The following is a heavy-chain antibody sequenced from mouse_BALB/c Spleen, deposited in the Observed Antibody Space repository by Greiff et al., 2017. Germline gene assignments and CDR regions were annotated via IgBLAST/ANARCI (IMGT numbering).Heavy chain of an antibody. D-gene: IGHD4-1*01. CDR2: ISYDGSN. V-gene: IGHV3-6*02. J-gene: IGHJ4*01. CDR1: GYSITSGYY. CDR3: ANWLYAMDY. Sequence: EVKLMESGPGLVKPSQSLSLTCSVTGYSITSGYYWNWIRQFPGNKLEWMGYISYDGSNNYNPSLKNRISITRDTSKNQFFLKLNSVTTEDTATYYCANWLYAMDYWGQGTSVTVSS.